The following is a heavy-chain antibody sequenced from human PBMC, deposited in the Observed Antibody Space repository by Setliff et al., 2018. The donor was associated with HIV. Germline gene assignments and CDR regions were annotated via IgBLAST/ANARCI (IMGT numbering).Heavy chain of an antibody. CDR1: GYTFINFG. V-gene: IGHV1-18*04. CDR2: ISGYNGNT. CDR3: ARDPRSGYDSDTAMVTVYYYYMDV. Sequence: GASVKVSCKASGYTFINFGITWVRQAPGQGLEWVGYISGYNGNTKYAQNVQGRVTMTTDTSTSTAYMELRSLRYDDTAVYYCARDPRSGYDSDTAMVTVYYYYMDVWG. J-gene: IGHJ6*03. D-gene: IGHD5-18*01.